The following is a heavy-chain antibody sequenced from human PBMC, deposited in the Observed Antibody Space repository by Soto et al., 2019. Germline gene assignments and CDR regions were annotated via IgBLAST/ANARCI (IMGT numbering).Heavy chain of an antibody. D-gene: IGHD3-10*01. CDR3: ARLLEMTINEVGGDVFDG. Sequence: SETLSLTCTVSDGSITSSSSYWGWIRQPPGKGLEWIGNIYYSGSTYYNPSLKSRVTISLDTSKNQHSLKLSSVTAADTAVYYCARLLEMTINEVGGDVFDGWGQGKMVTVSS. J-gene: IGHJ3*01. V-gene: IGHV4-39*01. CDR2: IYYSGST. CDR1: DGSITSSSSY.